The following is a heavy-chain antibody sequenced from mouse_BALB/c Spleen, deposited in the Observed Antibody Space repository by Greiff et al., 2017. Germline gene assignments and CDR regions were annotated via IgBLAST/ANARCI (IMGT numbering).Heavy chain of an antibody. J-gene: IGHJ3*01. Sequence: EVKLVESGGGLVQPGGSLKLSCAASGFTFSSYTMSWVRQTPEKRLEWVAYISNGGGSTYYPDTVKGRFTISRDNAKNTLYLQMSSLKSEDTAMYYCATYGSPFAYWGQGTLVTVSA. D-gene: IGHD1-2*01. V-gene: IGHV5-12-2*01. CDR1: GFTFSSYT. CDR2: ISNGGGST. CDR3: ATYGSPFAY.